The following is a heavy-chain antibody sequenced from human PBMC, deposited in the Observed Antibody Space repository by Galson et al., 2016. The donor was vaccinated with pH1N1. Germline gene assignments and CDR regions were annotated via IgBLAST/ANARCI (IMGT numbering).Heavy chain of an antibody. V-gene: IGHV1-8*01. CDR2: MNPKSGTT. D-gene: IGHD3-22*01. CDR1: GYTFTTYD. J-gene: IGHJ3*02. CDR3: AKYYDDSTGLIKAFDI. Sequence: SVKVSCKASGYTFTTYDINRVRQAPGQGLEWVGWMNPKSGTTGYAQKFQGRVTMTRSISINTVYMELNSLSSEDTAVYYCAKYYDDSTGLIKAFDIWGQGTMVTVSS.